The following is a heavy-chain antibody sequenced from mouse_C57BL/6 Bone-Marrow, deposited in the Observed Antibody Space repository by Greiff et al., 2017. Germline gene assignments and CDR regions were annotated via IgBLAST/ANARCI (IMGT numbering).Heavy chain of an antibody. CDR3: AGYYDAFDY. D-gene: IGHD1-1*02. V-gene: IGHV1-55*01. Sequence: PGQGLEWIGDIYPGSGSTNYNEKFKSKATLTVDTSSSTAYMQLSSLTSEDSAVYYCAGYYDAFDYWGQGTTLTVSS. J-gene: IGHJ2*01. CDR2: IYPGSGST.